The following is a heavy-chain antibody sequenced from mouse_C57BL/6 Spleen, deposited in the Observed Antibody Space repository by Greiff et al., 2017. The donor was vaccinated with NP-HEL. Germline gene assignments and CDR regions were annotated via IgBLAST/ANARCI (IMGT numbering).Heavy chain of an antibody. D-gene: IGHD2-4*01. CDR3: ASLDYAFDY. V-gene: IGHV7-3*01. Sequence: EVKVVESGGGLVQPGGSLSLSCAASGFTFTDYYMSWVRQPPGKALEWLGFIRNKANGYTTEYSASVKGRFTISRDNSQSILYLQMNALRAEDSATYYCASLDYAFDYWGQGTTLTVSS. CDR1: GFTFTDYY. CDR2: IRNKANGYTT. J-gene: IGHJ2*01.